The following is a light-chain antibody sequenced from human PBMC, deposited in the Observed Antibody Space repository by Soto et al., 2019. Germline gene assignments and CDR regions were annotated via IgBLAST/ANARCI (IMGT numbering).Light chain of an antibody. CDR3: SSYTSSNTYV. CDR1: SSDVGGYNY. J-gene: IGLJ1*01. V-gene: IGLV2-14*01. CDR2: EVN. Sequence: QSALTQPASVSGSPGPSITISCTGSSSDVGGYNYVSWYQQYPGKAPKLMIYEVNNRPSGVSNRFSGSKSDNTASLTISGLQAEDEADYYCSSYTSSNTYVFGTGTKLTVL.